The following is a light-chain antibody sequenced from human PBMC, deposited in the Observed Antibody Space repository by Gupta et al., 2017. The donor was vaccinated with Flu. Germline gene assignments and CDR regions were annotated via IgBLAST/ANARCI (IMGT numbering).Light chain of an antibody. CDR3: QQYNIWPPWT. Sequence: GTLSVSPGDRVTLSCRASQSIGSNLAWYQQKPGQAPRLLIYAASTRATGIPARFSGSGSGTEFTLTVGSLQSEDFAVYYCQQYNIWPPWTFGQGTKV. CDR1: QSIGSN. J-gene: IGKJ1*01. CDR2: AAS. V-gene: IGKV3-15*01.